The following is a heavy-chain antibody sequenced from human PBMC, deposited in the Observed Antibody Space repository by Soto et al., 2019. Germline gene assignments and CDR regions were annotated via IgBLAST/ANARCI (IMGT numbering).Heavy chain of an antibody. V-gene: IGHV3-20*04. Sequence: EVQLVESGGGVVRPGGSLRLSCGASGFPFVHYGMSWVRQAPGQGLEWVSGVNWNGGSTRYADSVKGRFTISRDNAKDSLFLQMNSLTAEDTAFYYCARLHYDSSAYPPWYYLGSWGQGTLVTVSS. CDR1: GFPFVHYG. D-gene: IGHD3-22*01. CDR2: VNWNGGST. CDR3: ARLHYDSSAYPPWYYLGS. J-gene: IGHJ4*02.